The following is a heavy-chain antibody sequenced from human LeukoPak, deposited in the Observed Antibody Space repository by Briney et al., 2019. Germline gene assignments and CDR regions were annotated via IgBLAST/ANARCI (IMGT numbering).Heavy chain of an antibody. Sequence: SETLSLTCAVSGYSISSGYYWGWIRQPPGKGLEWIGSIYHSGSTYYNPSLKSRVTISVDTSKNQFSLKLSSVTAADPAVYYRARDFYSSGYYYLRPDYFQHWGQGTLVTVSS. CDR1: GYSISSGYY. CDR3: ARDFYSSGYYYLRPDYFQH. D-gene: IGHD3-22*01. CDR2: IYHSGST. V-gene: IGHV4-38-2*02. J-gene: IGHJ1*01.